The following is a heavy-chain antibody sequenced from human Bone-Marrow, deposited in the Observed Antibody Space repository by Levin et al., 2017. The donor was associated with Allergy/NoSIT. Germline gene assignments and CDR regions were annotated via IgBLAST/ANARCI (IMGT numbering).Heavy chain of an antibody. CDR1: GGTLSSYA. Sequence: PLASVKVSCRSSGGTLSSYAVSWVRQAPGQGIEWMGTITPVYGTTNYAQKLQGRVTLTADESTSTAYMELTSLTSEDTAVYYCSTTGATGDWFDPWGQGTLVTVSS. CDR2: ITPVYGTT. J-gene: IGHJ5*02. V-gene: IGHV1-69*13. CDR3: STTGATGDWFDP.